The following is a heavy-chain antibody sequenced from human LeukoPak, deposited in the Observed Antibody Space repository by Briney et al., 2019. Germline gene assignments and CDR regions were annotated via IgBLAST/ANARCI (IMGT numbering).Heavy chain of an antibody. V-gene: IGHV4-31*03. CDR1: GGSISSGGYY. J-gene: IGHJ4*02. D-gene: IGHD5-12*01. CDR2: IYYSGST. CDR3: AGRGYSGYDYGGGFDY. Sequence: SETLSLTCTVSGGSISSGGYYWSWIRQHPGKGLEWIGYIYYSGSTYYNPSLKSRVTISVDTSKNQFSLKLSSVTAAATAVYYCAGRGYSGYDYGGGFDYWGQGTLVTVSS.